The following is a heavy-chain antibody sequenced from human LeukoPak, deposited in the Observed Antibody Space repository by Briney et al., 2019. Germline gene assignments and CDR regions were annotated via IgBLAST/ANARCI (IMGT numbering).Heavy chain of an antibody. CDR3: SGGSGWLSVY. J-gene: IGHJ4*02. Sequence: GESLRLSCTASGFTFGDYLMSWFRQAPGKGLEWIGFISGGTTEYAASVKGRFTISRDDSTSIAYLQMNSLTTEDTAVYYCSGGSGWLSVYWGQGTLVTVSS. V-gene: IGHV3-49*03. CDR1: GFTFGDYL. D-gene: IGHD6-19*01. CDR2: ISGGTT.